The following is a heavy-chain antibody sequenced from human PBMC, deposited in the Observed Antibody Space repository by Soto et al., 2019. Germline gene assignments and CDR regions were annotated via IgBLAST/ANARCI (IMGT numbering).Heavy chain of an antibody. CDR2: INAGNGNT. J-gene: IGHJ6*02. V-gene: IGHV1-3*01. CDR3: ATHSTGIAAIDYYYGMDV. CDR1: GYTFTSYA. D-gene: IGHD6-25*01. Sequence: ASVKVSCKASGYTFTSYAMHWVRQAPGQRLEWMGWINAGNGNTKYSQKFQGRVTTTRDTSASTAYMELSSLRSEDTAVYYCATHSTGIAAIDYYYGMDVGGRGXTLTVAS.